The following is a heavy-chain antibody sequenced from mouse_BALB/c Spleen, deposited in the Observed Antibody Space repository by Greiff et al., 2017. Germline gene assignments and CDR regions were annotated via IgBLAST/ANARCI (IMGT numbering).Heavy chain of an antibody. Sequence: EVQGVESGGGLVKPGGSLKLSCAASGFTFSDYYMYWVRQTPEKRLEWVATISDGGSYTYYPDSVKGRFTISRDNAKNNLYLQMSSLKSEDTAMYYCAREYDYDGAWFAYWGQGTLVTVSA. J-gene: IGHJ3*01. D-gene: IGHD2-4*01. V-gene: IGHV5-4*02. CDR1: GFTFSDYY. CDR2: ISDGGSYT. CDR3: AREYDYDGAWFAY.